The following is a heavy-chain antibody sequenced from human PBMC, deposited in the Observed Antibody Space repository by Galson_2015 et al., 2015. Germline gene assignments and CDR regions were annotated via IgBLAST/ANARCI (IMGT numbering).Heavy chain of an antibody. Sequence: SVKVSCKVSGYTLTELSMHWVRQAPGKGLGWMGGFDPEDGETIYAQKFQGRVTMTEDTSTDTAYMELSSLRSEDTAVYYCANSRDGYNYNYFDYWGQGTLVTVSS. V-gene: IGHV1-24*01. J-gene: IGHJ4*02. CDR3: ANSRDGYNYNYFDY. CDR1: GYTLTELS. CDR2: FDPEDGET. D-gene: IGHD5-24*01.